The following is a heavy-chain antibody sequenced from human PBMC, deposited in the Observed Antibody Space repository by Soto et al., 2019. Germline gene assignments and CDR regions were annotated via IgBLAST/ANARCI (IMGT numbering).Heavy chain of an antibody. V-gene: IGHV1-69*08. J-gene: IGHJ4*02. CDR1: GGTSTIYT. D-gene: IGHD1-26*01. CDR2: IVPMLGIT. Sequence: QVPLVQSGAEVKKPGSSVKVSCEASGGTSTIYTITWVRQAPGQGLAWMGRIVPMLGITNYARNFQGRVTFTADTSTGTAYIELSSLRFEDTAMYYCATEKYGAGRVGVFYCGQGTQVTVSS. CDR3: ATEKYGAGRVGVFY.